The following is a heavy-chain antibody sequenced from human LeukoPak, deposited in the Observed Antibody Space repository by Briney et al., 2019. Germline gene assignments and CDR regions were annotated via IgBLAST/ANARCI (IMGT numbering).Heavy chain of an antibody. J-gene: IGHJ5*02. CDR2: MNPNSGNT. CDR3: ERGRHSNYASTWAFDP. Sequence: ASVKVSCKASGYTFTSYDINWVRQATGQGLEWMGWMNPNSGNTGYAQKFQGRVTITRNTSISTAYMELSSLRSEDTAVYYCERGRHSNYASTWAFDPWGQGTLVTVSS. D-gene: IGHD4-11*01. V-gene: IGHV1-8*03. CDR1: GYTFTSYD.